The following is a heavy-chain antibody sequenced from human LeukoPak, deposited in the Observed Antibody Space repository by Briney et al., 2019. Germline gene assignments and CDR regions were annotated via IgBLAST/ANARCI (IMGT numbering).Heavy chain of an antibody. CDR1: GGSISSSNW. CDR2: IYHSGST. CDR3: ARTDDYGDSRGAFDI. V-gene: IGHV4-4*02. J-gene: IGHJ3*02. D-gene: IGHD4-17*01. Sequence: SGTLSLTCAVSGGSISSSNWWSWVRQPPGQGLEWIGEIYHSGSTNYNPSLKSRVTTSVDKSKNQFSLKLSSVTAADTAVYYCARTDDYGDSRGAFDIWGQGTMVTASS.